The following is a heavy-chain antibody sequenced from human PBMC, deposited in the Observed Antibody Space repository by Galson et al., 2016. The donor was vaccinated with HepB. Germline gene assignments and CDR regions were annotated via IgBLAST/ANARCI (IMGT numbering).Heavy chain of an antibody. CDR1: GYSFPYYW. Sequence: QSGAEVKKAGESLKISCKASGYSFPYYWIGWVRQKPGKGLEWMGIIYPGDSETRYSPSFQGQVTMSVDKSISTAFLQWSSLKASDTAMYYCARQYNFWSGYSESYYGMDVWGQGTMVTVSS. D-gene: IGHD3-3*01. CDR2: IYPGDSET. V-gene: IGHV5-51*01. J-gene: IGHJ6*02. CDR3: ARQYNFWSGYSESYYGMDV.